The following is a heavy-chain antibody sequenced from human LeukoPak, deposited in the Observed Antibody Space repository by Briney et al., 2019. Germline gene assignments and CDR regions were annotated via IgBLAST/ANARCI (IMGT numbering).Heavy chain of an antibody. Sequence: ASVKVSCKASGGTFSSYAISWVRQAPGQGLEWMGGIIPIFGTANYAQEFQGRVTITADESTSTAYMELSSLRSEDTAVYYCARVGVVVTATLGPLDYWGQGTLVTVSS. CDR1: GGTFSSYA. CDR3: ARVGVVVTATLGPLDY. J-gene: IGHJ4*02. D-gene: IGHD2-15*01. V-gene: IGHV1-69*01. CDR2: IIPIFGTA.